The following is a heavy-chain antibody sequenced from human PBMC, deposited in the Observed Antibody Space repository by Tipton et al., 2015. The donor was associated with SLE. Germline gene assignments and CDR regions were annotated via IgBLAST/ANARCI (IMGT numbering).Heavy chain of an antibody. CDR3: AKAADSGSLDY. V-gene: IGHV3-43D*04. Sequence: SLRLSCAASGFTFDDYAMHWVRQAPGKGLEWVSFISWDGCKTYYADSVKGRFTISRDNSKNTLYLQMNSLRAEDTAVYYCAKAADSGSLDYWGQGTLVTVSS. D-gene: IGHD1-26*01. J-gene: IGHJ4*02. CDR2: ISWDGCKT. CDR1: GFTFDDYA.